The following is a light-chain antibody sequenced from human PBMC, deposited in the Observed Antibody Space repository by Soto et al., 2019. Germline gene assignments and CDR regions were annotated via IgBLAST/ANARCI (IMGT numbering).Light chain of an antibody. J-gene: IGLJ1*01. CDR3: QVWDNTSNHAV. CDR1: NIGTKA. V-gene: IGLV3-21*04. Sequence: SYELTQPPSVSVAPGKTASITCGGQNIGTKAVHWYQQKAGQARVVVIYNDSDRPSGIPERFAGSNSGNTATLTISRVEAGDEAVFYCQVWDNTSNHAVFGTGTKLTVL. CDR2: NDS.